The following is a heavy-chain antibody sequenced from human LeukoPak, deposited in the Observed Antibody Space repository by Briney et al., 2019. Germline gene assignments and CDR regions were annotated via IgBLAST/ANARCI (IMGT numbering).Heavy chain of an antibody. CDR2: ISSSSSYI. V-gene: IGHV3-21*01. CDR3: AKDVSYDILTGYMDV. J-gene: IGHJ6*04. CDR1: GFTFSSYS. Sequence: GGSLRLSCAASGFTFSSYSMNWVRQAPGKGLEWVSSISSSSSYIYYADSVKGRFTISRDNAKNSLYLQMNSLRAEDTAVYYCAKDVSYDILTGYMDVWGKGTTVTISS. D-gene: IGHD3-9*01.